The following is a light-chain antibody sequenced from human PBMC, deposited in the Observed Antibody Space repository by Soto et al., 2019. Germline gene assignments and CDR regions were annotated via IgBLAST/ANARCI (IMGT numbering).Light chain of an antibody. CDR2: DVA. CDR3: CSYGGGRTPLG. J-gene: IGLJ2*01. CDR1: RSDGGGYKY. Sequence: QSALTQPRSVSGSPGQSVTISCTGSRSDGGGYKYVSWYQQFPGKAPKLIIYDVAKRPSGVPGRFSGSKSGNTASLTISGLQAEDEGDDYCCSYGGGRTPLGFGGGTKLTVL. V-gene: IGLV2-11*01.